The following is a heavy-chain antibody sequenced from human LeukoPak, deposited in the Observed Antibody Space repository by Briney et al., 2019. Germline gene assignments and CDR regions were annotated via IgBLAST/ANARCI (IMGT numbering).Heavy chain of an antibody. Sequence: SETLSLTCTVSGGSISSYYWSWIRQPPGKGLEWIGYIYTSGSTNYNPSLKSRVTISLDTSKNQFSLKLSSVTAADTAVYYCARGHYYGSGPLDHWGQGTLVTVSS. V-gene: IGHV4-4*09. J-gene: IGHJ4*02. CDR1: GGSISSYY. D-gene: IGHD3-10*01. CDR2: IYTSGST. CDR3: ARGHYYGSGPLDH.